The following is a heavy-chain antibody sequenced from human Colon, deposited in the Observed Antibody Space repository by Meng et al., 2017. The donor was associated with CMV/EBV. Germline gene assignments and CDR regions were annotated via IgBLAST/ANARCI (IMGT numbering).Heavy chain of an antibody. J-gene: IGHJ5*02. CDR3: ARQIWSGSLYNWFDP. V-gene: IGHV4-34*01. Sequence: SETLSLTCAVSGVPLSGYHWSWIRQAPGKDLEWIGDINHNGITKYNPSLKSRLTISVDMSEYQFSLRLSSVTAADTAVYYCARQIWSGSLYNWFDPWGQGTLVTVSS. CDR1: GVPLSGYH. CDR2: INHNGIT. D-gene: IGHD3-3*01.